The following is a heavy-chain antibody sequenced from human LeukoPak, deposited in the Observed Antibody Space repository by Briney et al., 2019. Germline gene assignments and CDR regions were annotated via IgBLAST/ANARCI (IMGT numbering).Heavy chain of an antibody. Sequence: PSETLSLTCAVYGGSFSGYYWSWIRQPPGKGLEWIREINHSGSTNYNPSLKSRVTISVDTSKNQFSLKLSSVTDADTGVYYCARGPGNSGLIPLAYWGQGTLVTVSS. CDR1: GGSFSGYY. J-gene: IGHJ4*02. CDR2: INHSGST. CDR3: ARGPGNSGLIPLAY. V-gene: IGHV4-34*01. D-gene: IGHD3-10*01.